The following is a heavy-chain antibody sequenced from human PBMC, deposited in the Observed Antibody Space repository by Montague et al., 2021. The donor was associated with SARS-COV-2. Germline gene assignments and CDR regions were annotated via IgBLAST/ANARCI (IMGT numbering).Heavy chain of an antibody. V-gene: IGHV4-34*01. Sequence: SETLSLTCAVYGGSFSGYYWSWIRQPPGKGLEWIGEINHSGSTNYNPSLKSRVTISVDTSKNQFSLKLSSVTAADTAVYYCARGSDYVWGSYRYLHWFDPWGQGTLVTVSS. CDR3: ARGSDYVWGSYRYLHWFDP. J-gene: IGHJ5*02. CDR2: INHSGST. CDR1: GGSFSGYY. D-gene: IGHD3-16*02.